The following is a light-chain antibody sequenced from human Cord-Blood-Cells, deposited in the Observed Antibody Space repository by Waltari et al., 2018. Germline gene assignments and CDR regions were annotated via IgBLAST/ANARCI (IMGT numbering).Light chain of an antibody. CDR2: EGR. V-gene: IGLV2-23*01. CDR3: CSYAGSSTFWV. Sequence: QSALTQPASVSGSPGQSSPISCTGTSSDVGSYNLVSWYQQHPGKAPKLMIYEGRKRPSGVSNRFAGSKSGNTASLTISGLQAEDEADYYCCSYAGSSTFWVFGGGTKLTVL. CDR1: SSDVGSYNL. J-gene: IGLJ3*02.